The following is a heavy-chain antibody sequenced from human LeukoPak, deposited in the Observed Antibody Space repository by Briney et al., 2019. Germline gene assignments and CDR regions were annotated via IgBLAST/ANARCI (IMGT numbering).Heavy chain of an antibody. CDR3: ARAGDNWNYVG. CDR2: IKQDGSEK. CDR1: GFTFSTYW. V-gene: IGHV3-7*03. Sequence: GGSLRLSRAASGFTFSTYWMSWVRQAPGKGLEWVANIKQDGSEKYYVDSVKGRFTISRDNAKNSLYLQMNSLRAEDTAVYYCARAGDNWNYVGWGQGTLVTVSS. D-gene: IGHD1-7*01. J-gene: IGHJ4*02.